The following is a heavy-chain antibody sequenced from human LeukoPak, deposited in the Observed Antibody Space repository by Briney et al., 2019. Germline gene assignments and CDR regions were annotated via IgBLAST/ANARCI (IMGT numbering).Heavy chain of an antibody. D-gene: IGHD3-3*01. CDR1: GGTFSSYA. Sequence: RASVKVSCKAYGGTFSSYAISWVRQAPGQGLEWMGGIIPIFGTANYAQKFQGRVTITTDESTSTAYMELSSLRSEDTAVYYCARELTGDFWSGYPDYWGQGTLVTVSS. V-gene: IGHV1-69*05. J-gene: IGHJ4*02. CDR2: IIPIFGTA. CDR3: ARELTGDFWSGYPDY.